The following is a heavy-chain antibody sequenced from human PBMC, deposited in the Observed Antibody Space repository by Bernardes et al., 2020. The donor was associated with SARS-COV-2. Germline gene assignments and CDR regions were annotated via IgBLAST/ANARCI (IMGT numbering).Heavy chain of an antibody. J-gene: IGHJ6*02. D-gene: IGHD4-4*01. V-gene: IGHV3-66*01. CDR2: VYTSGRT. Sequence: GGSLRLCCAASGFIVSSNYMSWVRQAPGKGLEWVSFVYTSGRTYYADSVKGRFTISRDDSKNTVYLQMNSLRAEDTAVYYCARDPPITTDYGLDVWGQGTTVTVSS. CDR1: GFIVSSNY. CDR3: ARDPPITTDYGLDV.